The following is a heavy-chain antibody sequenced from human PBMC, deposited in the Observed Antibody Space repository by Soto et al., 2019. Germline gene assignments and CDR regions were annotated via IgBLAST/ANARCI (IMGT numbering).Heavy chain of an antibody. J-gene: IGHJ5*02. CDR3: ARGLTLGYCSGTSCYKWLDP. CDR2: INDSGST. D-gene: IGHD2-2*01. Sequence: PSETLSLTCAVYGGSFSGYFWTWIRQPPGKGLEWIGEINDSGSTNYNPSLKSRVTISVDTSKNQFSLKLSSVTAADTAVYYCARGLTLGYCSGTSCYKWLDPWGQGTLVTVSS. V-gene: IGHV4-34*01. CDR1: GGSFSGYF.